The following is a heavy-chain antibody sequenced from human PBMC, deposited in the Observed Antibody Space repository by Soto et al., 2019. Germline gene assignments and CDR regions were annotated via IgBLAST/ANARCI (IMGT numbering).Heavy chain of an antibody. CDR1: GGTFSSYA. J-gene: IGHJ3*02. Sequence: GASVKVSCKASGGTFSSYAISWVRQAPGQGLEWMGGIIPIFGTANYAQKFQGRVTITADESTSTAYMELSSLRSEDTAVHYCARGASKRRAFDIWGQGTMVTVSS. V-gene: IGHV1-69*13. CDR3: ARGASKRRAFDI. CDR2: IIPIFGTA.